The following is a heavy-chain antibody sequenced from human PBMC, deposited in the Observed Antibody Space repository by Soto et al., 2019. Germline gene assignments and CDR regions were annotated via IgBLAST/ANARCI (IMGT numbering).Heavy chain of an antibody. CDR3: AREQPGYSYGYGVGY. Sequence: EVQLVESGGGLVKPGGSLRLSCAASGFTFSSYSMNWVRQAPGKGLEWVSSISSSSSYIYYADSVKGRFTISRDNAKNSLYLQMNSLRAEDTAVYYCAREQPGYSYGYGVGYWGQGTLVNVSS. CDR1: GFTFSSYS. D-gene: IGHD5-18*01. J-gene: IGHJ4*02. V-gene: IGHV3-21*01. CDR2: ISSSSSYI.